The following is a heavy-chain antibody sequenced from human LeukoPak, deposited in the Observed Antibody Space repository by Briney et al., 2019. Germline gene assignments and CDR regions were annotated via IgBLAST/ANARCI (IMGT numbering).Heavy chain of an antibody. CDR1: GFTLSNYW. V-gene: IGHV3-7*04. D-gene: IGHD3-10*01. CDR2: INQDGTEK. CDR3: ARGRGIDY. J-gene: IGHJ4*02. Sequence: SGGSLRLSCADSGFTLSNYWMSWVRQAPGKGLEWVANINQDGTEKYYVDSVKGRFTISRDNAKNSLHLQMNSLRAEDTAVYYCARGRGIDYRGQGTLVTVSS.